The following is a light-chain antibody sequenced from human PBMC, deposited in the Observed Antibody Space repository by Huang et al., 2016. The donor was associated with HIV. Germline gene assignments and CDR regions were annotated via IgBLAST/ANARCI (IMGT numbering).Light chain of an antibody. V-gene: IGKV3-15*01. J-gene: IGKJ2*01. CDR2: GAS. Sequence: EIVMTQSPATLSVSPGERATLSCRASQSVSSNLAWYQQKPGQAPRLLIYGASTGATVIPARFSGSGSGTEFTLTISSLQSEDFAVYYCQQYNNWPYIFGQGTKLEIK. CDR1: QSVSSN. CDR3: QQYNNWPYI.